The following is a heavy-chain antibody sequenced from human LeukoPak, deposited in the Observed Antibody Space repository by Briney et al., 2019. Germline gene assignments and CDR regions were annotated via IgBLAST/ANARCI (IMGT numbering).Heavy chain of an antibody. D-gene: IGHD5-18*01. CDR1: GFTFSSYG. Sequence: HPGGSLRLSCAASGFTFSSYGMHWVRQAPGKGLEWVAVIWYDGSNKYYADSVKGRFTISRDNAKNSLYLQMNSLRAEDTAVYYCARDWYLWIQLGYGMDVWGQGTTVTVSS. V-gene: IGHV3-33*01. J-gene: IGHJ6*02. CDR3: ARDWYLWIQLGYGMDV. CDR2: IWYDGSNK.